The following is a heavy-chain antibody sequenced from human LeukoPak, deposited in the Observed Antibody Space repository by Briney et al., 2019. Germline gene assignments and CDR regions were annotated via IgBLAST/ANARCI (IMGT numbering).Heavy chain of an antibody. CDR2: ISSNGNNK. CDR3: AMTTVGFDY. V-gene: IGHV3-30-3*01. Sequence: GGSLRLSCAASGFAFSTHAIHWVRQAPGKGLEWVALISSNGNNKYYADFLKGRFTVSRDNAKNTLYLQMNSLRVEDTAVYYCAMTTVGFDYWGQGTLVTVSS. D-gene: IGHD4-23*01. CDR1: GFAFSTHA. J-gene: IGHJ4*02.